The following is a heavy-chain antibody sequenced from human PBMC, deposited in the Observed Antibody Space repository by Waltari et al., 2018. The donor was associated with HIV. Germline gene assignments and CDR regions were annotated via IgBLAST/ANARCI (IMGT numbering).Heavy chain of an antibody. J-gene: IGHJ2*01. D-gene: IGHD6-19*01. CDR3: AKDGSVLQWLVLGWYFDL. V-gene: IGHV3-23*01. CDR2: ITASAGST. CDR1: GFTFSSYA. Sequence: EVQLLESGGGLVQPGVSLRLSCAASGFTFSSYAMSWVRQAPGKGLEWVSTITASAGSTYYADSVKGRFTISRDNAKNTLYLQMNSLRAEDTAVYYCAKDGSVLQWLVLGWYFDLWGRGTLVTVSS.